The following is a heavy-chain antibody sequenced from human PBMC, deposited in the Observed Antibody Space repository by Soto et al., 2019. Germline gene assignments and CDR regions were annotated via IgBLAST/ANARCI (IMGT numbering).Heavy chain of an antibody. J-gene: IGHJ6*02. D-gene: IGHD5-12*01. CDR3: ARQPEVAFYYYYGMDV. CDR2: ISSSSSYI. Sequence: GGSLRLSCAASGFTFSSYSMNWVRQAPGKGLEWVSSISSSSSYIYYADSVKGRFTITRNNAKNSLYLQMNSLRAEDTAVYYCARQPEVAFYYYYGMDVWGQGTTVTVSS. V-gene: IGHV3-21*01. CDR1: GFTFSSYS.